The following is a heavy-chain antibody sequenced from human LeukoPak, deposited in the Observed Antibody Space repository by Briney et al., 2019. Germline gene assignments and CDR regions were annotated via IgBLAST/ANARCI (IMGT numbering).Heavy chain of an antibody. J-gene: IGHJ4*02. V-gene: IGHV3-30*04. CDR2: MSYHGSHT. D-gene: IGHD3-10*01. Sequence: GGSLRLSCAASGFIFSSFAMHWVRQAPGKGLEWVAGMSYHGSHTYFADSVKGRFSISRDDSKNTLYLQLNSLRAEDTAVYYCARDSTYYYDSGSSGPHYFDNWGQGTLVTVSS. CDR3: ARDSTYYYDSGSSGPHYFDN. CDR1: GFIFSSFA.